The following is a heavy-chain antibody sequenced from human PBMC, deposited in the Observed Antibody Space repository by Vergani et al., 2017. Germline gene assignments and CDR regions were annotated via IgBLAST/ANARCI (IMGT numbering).Heavy chain of an antibody. Sequence: QLQLQESGSGLVKPSQTLSLTCAVSGDSITNGGFSWNWIRQPPGKGPEWIGYIFPSGNSDYNPSLKNRVSISLDKSKNQFPLCVDSVNAADTAVYFCARAALRSRVGYYYYTDVWGKGKAVVVSS. V-gene: IGHV4-30-2*01. D-gene: IGHD2-15*01. CDR2: IFPSGNS. J-gene: IGHJ6*03. CDR3: ARAALRSRVGYYYYTDV. CDR1: GDSITNGGFS.